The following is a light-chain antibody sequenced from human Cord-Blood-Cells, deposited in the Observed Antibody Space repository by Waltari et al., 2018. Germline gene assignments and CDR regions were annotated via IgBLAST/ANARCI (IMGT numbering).Light chain of an antibody. CDR3: QQYSNWPLFT. Sequence: EILMTTSPATLAVFPGGRGNLPCRASQSVSSYLAWYQQKPGQAPRLLIYGASTRATGIPARFSGSGSGTEFTLTISSLESEDFAVYYCQQYSNWPLFTFGPGTKVDIK. V-gene: IGKV3D-15*01. CDR1: QSVSSY. CDR2: GAS. J-gene: IGKJ3*01.